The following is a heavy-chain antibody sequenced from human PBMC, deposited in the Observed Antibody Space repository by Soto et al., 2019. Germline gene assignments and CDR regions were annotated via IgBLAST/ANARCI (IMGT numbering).Heavy chain of an antibody. D-gene: IGHD4-4*01. J-gene: IGHJ5*02. V-gene: IGHV3-11*06. CDR2: ISSSSSYT. CDR1: GFTFSDYY. Sequence: GESLKISCAASGFTFSDYYMSWIRQAPGKGLEWVSYISSSSSYTNYEDSVKGRFTISRANAKNSLYLQMNSLRAEDTAVYYCARDPGYSNNWFDPWGQGTLVTVSS. CDR3: ARDPGYSNNWFDP.